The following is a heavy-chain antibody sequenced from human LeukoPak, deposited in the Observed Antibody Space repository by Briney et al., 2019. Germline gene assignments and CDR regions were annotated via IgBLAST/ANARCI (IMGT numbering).Heavy chain of an antibody. CDR2: IYYSGST. Sequence: SETLSLTCTVSGGSISSYYWSWIRQPPGKGLEWIGYIYYSGSTNYNPSLKSRVTISVGTSKNQFSLKLSSVTAADTAVYYCARGGGDYYDSSGYRVDYWGQGTLVTVSS. CDR1: GGSISSYY. CDR3: ARGGGDYYDSSGYRVDY. J-gene: IGHJ4*02. D-gene: IGHD3-22*01. V-gene: IGHV4-59*01.